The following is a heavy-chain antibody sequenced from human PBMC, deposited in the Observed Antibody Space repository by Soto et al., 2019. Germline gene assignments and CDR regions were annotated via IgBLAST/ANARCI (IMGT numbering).Heavy chain of an antibody. V-gene: IGHV4-59*01. D-gene: IGHD2-2*01. CDR1: GGSISSYY. CDR3: ARLGEYYQSLDP. Sequence: SETLSLTCTVSGGSISSYYWSWIRQPPGKGLELVGYIYYSGSTNYNPSLKSRVTISVDTSKNQFSLKLSSVTAADTAVYYCARLGEYYQSLDPWGQGTLVT. CDR2: IYYSGST. J-gene: IGHJ5*02.